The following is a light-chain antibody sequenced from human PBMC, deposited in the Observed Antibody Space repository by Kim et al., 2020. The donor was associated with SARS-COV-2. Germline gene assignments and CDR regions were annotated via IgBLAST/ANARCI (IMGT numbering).Light chain of an antibody. V-gene: IGLV1-44*01. Sequence: GLRVTRSCSGRSSNSGSDSVKWYRQLPGTAPEPLISGNDPRPSGVPDRFSGSRSGTSASLAISGLQSADGAYYYCAAWDDSLHGVIFGGGTQLTVL. CDR2: GND. J-gene: IGLJ2*01. CDR3: AAWDDSLHGVI. CDR1: SSNSGSDS.